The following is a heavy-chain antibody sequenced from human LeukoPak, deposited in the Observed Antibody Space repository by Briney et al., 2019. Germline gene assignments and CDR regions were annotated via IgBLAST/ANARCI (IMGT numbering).Heavy chain of an antibody. CDR1: GYSISSGYY. Sequence: SETLSLTCTVSGYSISSGYYWGWIRQPPGKGLEWIGSIYHSGTTYCDLSLKSRVTISVDTSKNQFSLKLSSVTAADTAVYFCARGPYSYDSSGAFDIWGQGTMVTVSS. CDR2: IYHSGTT. D-gene: IGHD3-22*01. J-gene: IGHJ3*02. V-gene: IGHV4-38-2*02. CDR3: ARGPYSYDSSGAFDI.